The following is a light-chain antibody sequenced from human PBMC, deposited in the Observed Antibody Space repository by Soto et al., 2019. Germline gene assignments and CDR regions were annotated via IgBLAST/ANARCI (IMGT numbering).Light chain of an antibody. CDR2: EVS. Sequence: QSALTQPASVSGSPGQSITIYCTGTSSDVGGYSYVSWYQQHPGKAPKLMIYEVSNRPSGVSNRFSGSKSGNIASLTIFGLQAEDEADYYCTSYTNRGGLWVFGGGTKVTVL. CDR1: SSDVGGYSY. V-gene: IGLV2-14*01. CDR3: TSYTNRGGLWV. J-gene: IGLJ3*02.